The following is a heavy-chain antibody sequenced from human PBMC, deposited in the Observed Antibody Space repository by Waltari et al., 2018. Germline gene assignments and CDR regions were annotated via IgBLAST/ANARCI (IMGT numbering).Heavy chain of an antibody. Sequence: ELQLVESGGGLVQPGGSLRPSCEASGFTFSSYCMSWVRQAPGKGLEWVANIKQDGSENYYVDSVKGRFTFSRDNAKNSLYLQMNSLRAEDTAVYYCARPYASGWYINFDYWGQGTLVTVSS. CDR2: IKQDGSEN. CDR3: ARPYASGWYINFDY. V-gene: IGHV3-7*01. CDR1: GFTFSSYC. D-gene: IGHD6-19*01. J-gene: IGHJ4*02.